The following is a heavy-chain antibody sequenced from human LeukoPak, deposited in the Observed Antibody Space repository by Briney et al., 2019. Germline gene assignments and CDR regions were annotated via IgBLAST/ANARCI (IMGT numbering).Heavy chain of an antibody. V-gene: IGHV3-23*01. CDR2: ISGSGGST. D-gene: IGHD4-17*01. CDR3: AKDSHYGDYAFDY. CDR1: GFTFSSYA. J-gene: IGHJ4*02. Sequence: GGSLRLSCAGSGFTFSSYAMSWVRQDPGKGLEWVSAISGSGGSTYYADSVKGRFTISRDNSKNTLYLQMNSLRAEDTAVYYCAKDSHYGDYAFDYWGQGTLVTVSS.